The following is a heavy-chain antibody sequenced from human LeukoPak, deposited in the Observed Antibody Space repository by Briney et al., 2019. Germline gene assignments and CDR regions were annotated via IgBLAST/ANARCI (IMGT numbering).Heavy chain of an antibody. J-gene: IGHJ4*02. Sequence: SETLSLTCTASDDSISRDFWTWIRQPPGKGLERIGYIRYSGRTEYNPSLKSRVTISLQTSKNQFSLKLTSVTAADTAIYYCARLPDVSGWPFDYWGQGILVTVSS. CDR1: DDSISRDF. CDR3: ARLPDVSGWPFDY. CDR2: IRYSGRT. D-gene: IGHD6-19*01. V-gene: IGHV4-59*01.